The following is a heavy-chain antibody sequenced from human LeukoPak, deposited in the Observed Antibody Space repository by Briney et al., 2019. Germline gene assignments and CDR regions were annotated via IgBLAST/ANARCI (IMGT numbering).Heavy chain of an antibody. J-gene: IGHJ4*02. CDR2: VFYTGSA. V-gene: IGHV4-59*04. Sequence: SETLSLTCTVSGGSISSYYWSWIRQPPGKGLEWIGSVFYTGSAYYNSSLKSRVIISVDTSKNQFSLRLNSVTAADTAVYYCARIYPPFGYWGQGTLVTVSS. D-gene: IGHD2/OR15-2a*01. CDR3: ARIYPPFGY. CDR1: GGSISSYY.